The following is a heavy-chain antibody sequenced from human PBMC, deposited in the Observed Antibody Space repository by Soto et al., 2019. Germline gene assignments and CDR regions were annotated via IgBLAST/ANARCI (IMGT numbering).Heavy chain of an antibody. D-gene: IGHD4-17*01. Sequence: GGSLRLSCAASGFTFSSYAMHWVRQAPGKGLEWVAFISYDRSDTYYADTVKGRFTISRDNSKNKLYLQMNSLRADDTAVYYCAYGSTAPYWGQGTPVTVSS. CDR3: AYGSTAPY. J-gene: IGHJ4*02. V-gene: IGHV3-30-3*01. CDR1: GFTFSSYA. CDR2: ISYDRSDT.